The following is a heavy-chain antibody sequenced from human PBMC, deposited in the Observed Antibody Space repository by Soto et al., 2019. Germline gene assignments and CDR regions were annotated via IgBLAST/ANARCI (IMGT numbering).Heavy chain of an antibody. V-gene: IGHV3-53*01. CDR1: GFIVSSHY. D-gene: IGHD3-10*01. CDR2: IYSGGST. J-gene: IGHJ4*02. CDR3: ASRDGFRDY. Sequence: GGSLRLSCAASGFIVSSHYMSWVRQAPGKGLEWVSIIYSGGSTYYADSVKDRFTISRDNSKNTLYLHMNSLRPEDTAVYYCASRDGFRDYWGQGALVTVSS.